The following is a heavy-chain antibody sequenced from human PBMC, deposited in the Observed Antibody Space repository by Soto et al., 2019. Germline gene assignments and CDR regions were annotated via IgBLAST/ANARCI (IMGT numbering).Heavy chain of an antibody. CDR2: IYWDDDT. V-gene: IGHV2-5*02. CDR3: AHAFGGTSWPNDAFDV. J-gene: IGHJ3*01. D-gene: IGHD3-16*01. Sequence: QITLKESGPTLVKPTQTLTLTCIFSGFSFSADRVGVGWIRQPPGKALEWLALIYWDDDTRYRPSLKSRLTITKDSSKNQVVLTMTNMDPVDTATYYCAHAFGGTSWPNDAFDVWGQGTVVTVSS. CDR1: GFSFSADRVG.